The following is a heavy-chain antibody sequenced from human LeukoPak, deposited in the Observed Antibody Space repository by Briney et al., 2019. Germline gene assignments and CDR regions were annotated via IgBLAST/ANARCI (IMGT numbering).Heavy chain of an antibody. V-gene: IGHV3-21*01. J-gene: IGHJ4*02. CDR3: ARDPGHSYGYSSDY. D-gene: IGHD5-18*01. Sequence: SVKGRFTISRDNAKNSLYLQMNSLRAEDTAVYYCARDPGHSYGYSSDYWGQGTLVTVSS.